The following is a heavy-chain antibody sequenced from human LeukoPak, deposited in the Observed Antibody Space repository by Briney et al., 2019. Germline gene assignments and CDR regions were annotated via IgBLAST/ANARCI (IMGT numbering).Heavy chain of an antibody. V-gene: IGHV3-33*01. CDR1: GFTFSSYG. Sequence: GGSLRLSCAASGFTFSSYGMHWVRQAPGKGLEWVAVIWYDGSNKYYADSVKGRFTISRDNSKNTLYLQMNSLRAEDTAVYYCARGPTYYDILTGSTLDAYYIWGQGTMVTVSS. J-gene: IGHJ3*02. CDR3: ARGPTYYDILTGSTLDAYYI. CDR2: IWYDGSNK. D-gene: IGHD3-9*01.